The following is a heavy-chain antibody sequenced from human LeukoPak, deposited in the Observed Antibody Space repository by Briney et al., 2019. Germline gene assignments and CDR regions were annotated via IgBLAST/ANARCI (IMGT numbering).Heavy chain of an antibody. CDR2: IYTSGST. V-gene: IGHV4-4*07. Sequence: PSETPSLTCTVSGGSISSYYWSWIRQPAGKGLEWIGRIYTSGSTNYNPSLKSRVTMSVDTSKNQFSLKLSSVTAADTAVYYCARERVAGYSSSWYVPYFDYWGQGTLVTVSS. CDR1: GGSISSYY. D-gene: IGHD6-13*01. J-gene: IGHJ4*02. CDR3: ARERVAGYSSSWYVPYFDY.